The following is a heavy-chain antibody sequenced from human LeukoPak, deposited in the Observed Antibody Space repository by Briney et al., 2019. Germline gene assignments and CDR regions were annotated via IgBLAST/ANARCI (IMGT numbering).Heavy chain of an antibody. CDR2: ISPNSGGT. CDR1: GYTFTGYY. V-gene: IGHV1-2*02. J-gene: IGHJ4*02. D-gene: IGHD6-6*01. CDR3: ARGPSYSSSKGVDY. Sequence: ASVKVSCKASGYTFTGYYMHWVRQAPGQGLEWMGWISPNSGGTNYAQKFQGRVTMTRDTSISTAYMELSRLRSDDTAVYYCARGPSYSSSKGVDYWGQGTLVTVSS.